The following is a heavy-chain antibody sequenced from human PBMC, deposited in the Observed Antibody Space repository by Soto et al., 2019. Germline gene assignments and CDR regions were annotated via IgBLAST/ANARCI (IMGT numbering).Heavy chain of an antibody. D-gene: IGHD2-15*01. V-gene: IGHV3-21*01. CDR2: IRGFSPYT. J-gene: IGHJ6*02. Sequence: GESLKISCVASGFTFRTYTMNWVRQAPGKVLEWVSGIRGFSPYTFYAESVKGRFTISRDNAKNSLYLQMNSLGVEDTAVYYCARDRGYDAHDYYYNAMDVWGQGXTVTVSS. CDR3: ARDRGYDAHDYYYNAMDV. CDR1: GFTFRTYT.